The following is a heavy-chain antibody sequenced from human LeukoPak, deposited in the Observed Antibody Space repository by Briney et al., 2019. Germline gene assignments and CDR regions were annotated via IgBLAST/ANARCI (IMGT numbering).Heavy chain of an antibody. D-gene: IGHD6-13*01. Sequence: ASVKVSCTASGYTFTVYYMHWVRQAPGQGLEWMGWINPNSGGTNYAQKFQGWVTMTRDTSISTAYMELSRLRSDDTAVYYCARDSSSFNGNWFDPWGQGTLVTVSS. CDR1: GYTFTVYY. CDR3: ARDSSSFNGNWFDP. V-gene: IGHV1-2*04. CDR2: INPNSGGT. J-gene: IGHJ5*02.